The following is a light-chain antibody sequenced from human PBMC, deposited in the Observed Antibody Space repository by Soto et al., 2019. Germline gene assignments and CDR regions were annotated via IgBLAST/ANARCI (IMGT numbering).Light chain of an antibody. CDR1: SSDVGGYNY. J-gene: IGLJ3*02. CDR3: SSYTSSRPWV. Sequence: QAVVTQPASVSGSPGQSITISCTGTSSDVGGYNYVSWYQQHPGKAPKLMIYEVSNRPSGVSNRFSGSKSGNTASLTISGLQAEDEADYYCSSYTSSRPWVFGGGTKVTVL. V-gene: IGLV2-14*01. CDR2: EVS.